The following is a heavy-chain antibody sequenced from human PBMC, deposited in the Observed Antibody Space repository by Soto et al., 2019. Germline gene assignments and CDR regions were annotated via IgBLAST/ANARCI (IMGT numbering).Heavy chain of an antibody. CDR3: VTLLRFAYAFDI. CDR2: IYYSGST. CDR1: GGSISSSSYY. J-gene: IGHJ3*02. Sequence: SETLSLTCTVSGGSISSSSYYWGWIRQPPGKGLEWIGSIYYSGSTYYNPSLKSRVTISVDTSKNQFSLKLSSVTAEDTAVYYCVTLLRFAYAFDIWGQGTMVTVSS. D-gene: IGHD3-22*01. V-gene: IGHV4-39*01.